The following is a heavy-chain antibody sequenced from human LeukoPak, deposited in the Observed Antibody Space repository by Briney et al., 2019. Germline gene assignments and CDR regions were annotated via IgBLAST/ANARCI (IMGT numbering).Heavy chain of an antibody. CDR1: GGSFSGYY. J-gene: IGHJ4*02. Sequence: SETLSLTCAVYGGSFSGYYWSWIRQPPGKGLEWIGEINHSGSTNYNPSLKSRVTISVDTSKNQFSLKLSSVTAADTAVYYCARALGSYSPYYFDYWGQGTLVTVSS. V-gene: IGHV4-34*01. CDR3: ARALGSYSPYYFDY. CDR2: INHSGST. D-gene: IGHD1-26*01.